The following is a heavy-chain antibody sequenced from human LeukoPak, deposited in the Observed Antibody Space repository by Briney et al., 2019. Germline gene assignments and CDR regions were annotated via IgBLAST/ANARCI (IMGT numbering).Heavy chain of an antibody. CDR3: ARLGCSGGSCYSFQH. Sequence: SETLSLTCTVSGGSISSYYWSWIRQPPGKGLEWIGYIYYSGSTNYNPSLKGRVTISVDTSKNQFSLKLSSVTAADTAVYYCARLGCSGGSCYSFQHWGQGTLVTVSS. CDR1: GGSISSYY. J-gene: IGHJ1*01. CDR2: IYYSGST. V-gene: IGHV4-59*08. D-gene: IGHD2-15*01.